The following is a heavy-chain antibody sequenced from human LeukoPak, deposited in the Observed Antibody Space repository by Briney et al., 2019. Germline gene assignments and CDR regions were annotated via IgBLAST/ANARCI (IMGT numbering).Heavy chain of an antibody. CDR3: ARGGVAVAS. V-gene: IGHV4-59*01. CDR1: GGSISSYY. J-gene: IGHJ5*02. CDR2: IYYSGST. Sequence: PSETLSLTCTVSGGSISSYYWSWIRQPPGKGLEWIGYIYYSGSTNYNPSLKSRVTISVDTSKNQFSLKPSSVTAADTAVYYCARGGVAVASWGQGTLVTVSS. D-gene: IGHD6-19*01.